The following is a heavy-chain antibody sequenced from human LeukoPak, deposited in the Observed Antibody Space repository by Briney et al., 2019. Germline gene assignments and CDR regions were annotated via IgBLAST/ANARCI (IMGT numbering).Heavy chain of an antibody. CDR1: GGSISSYY. Sequence: SETLSLTCTVSGGSISSYYWSWIRQPPGKGLEWTGYIYYSGSTNYNPSLKSRVTISVDTSKNQFSLKLSSVTAADTAVYYCARGGFSSWPSFDYWGQGTLVTVSS. D-gene: IGHD6-13*01. CDR3: ARGGFSSWPSFDY. V-gene: IGHV4-59*01. J-gene: IGHJ4*02. CDR2: IYYSGST.